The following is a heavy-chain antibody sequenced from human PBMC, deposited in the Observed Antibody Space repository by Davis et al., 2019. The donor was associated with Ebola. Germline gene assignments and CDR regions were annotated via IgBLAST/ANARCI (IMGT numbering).Heavy chain of an antibody. D-gene: IGHD4-17*01. Sequence: PGGSLRLSCAASGFTFSGSAMHWVRQASGKGLEWVGRIRSKANSYATASAASVKGRFTISRDDSKNTAYLQMNSLKTEDTAVYYCTTTTVTTDYWGQGTLVTVSS. V-gene: IGHV3-73*01. CDR2: IRSKANSYAT. J-gene: IGHJ4*02. CDR1: GFTFSGSA. CDR3: TTTTVTTDY.